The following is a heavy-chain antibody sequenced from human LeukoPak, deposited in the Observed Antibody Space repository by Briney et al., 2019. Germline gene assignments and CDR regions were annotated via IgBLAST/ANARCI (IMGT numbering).Heavy chain of an antibody. CDR3: TRDGGGNHYGGYDY. Sequence: PGGSLRLSCAASGFTFSSCWMHWVRQAPGKGLVWVSRINSDGSSTSYADSVKGRFTISRDNAKNTLYLQMNSLRAEDTPVYYCTRDGGGNHYGGYDYWGQGTLVTVSS. J-gene: IGHJ4*02. V-gene: IGHV3-74*01. D-gene: IGHD1-26*01. CDR2: INSDGSST. CDR1: GFTFSSCW.